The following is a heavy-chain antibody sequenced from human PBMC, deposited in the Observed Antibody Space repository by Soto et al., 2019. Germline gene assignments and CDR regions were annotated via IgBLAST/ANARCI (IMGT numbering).Heavy chain of an antibody. CDR3: ARAQVVAGTGGYY. Sequence: PGGSLSLSCAASGFPFTSYWMHWVRQAPGKGLVWVSRINSDGSSTSYADSVKGRFTISRDNAKNTLYLQMNSLRAEDTAVYYCARAQVVAGTGGYYWGQGALVTVSS. CDR1: GFPFTSYW. V-gene: IGHV3-74*01. J-gene: IGHJ4*02. CDR2: INSDGSST. D-gene: IGHD6-19*01.